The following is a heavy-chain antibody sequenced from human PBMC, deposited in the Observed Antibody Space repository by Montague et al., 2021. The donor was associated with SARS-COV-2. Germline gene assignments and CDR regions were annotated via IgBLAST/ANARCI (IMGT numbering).Heavy chain of an antibody. D-gene: IGHD4-17*01. CDR2: LYITGST. J-gene: IGHJ4*02. CDR3: ASLPTRLNTVRGVIDN. Sequence: SETLSLTCTVSGGSISSYYWSWIRQSAGKGLEWIGRLYITGSTNYNSALEGRVTMSVDTSRNQFYLKLTSVTAADTAVYYCASLPTRLNTVRGVIDNWGQGVLVTVSS. V-gene: IGHV4-4*07. CDR1: GGSISSYY.